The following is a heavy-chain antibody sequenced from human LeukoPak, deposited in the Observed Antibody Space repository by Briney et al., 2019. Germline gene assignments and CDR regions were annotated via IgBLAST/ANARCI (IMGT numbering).Heavy chain of an antibody. CDR2: IIPIFGTA. J-gene: IGHJ4*02. Sequence: ASVKVSCKASGYTFTGYYMHWVRQAPGQGLEWMGGIIPIFGTANYAQKFQGRVTITADESTSTAYMELSSLRSEDTAVYYCASGSSIAADYWGQGTLVTVSS. V-gene: IGHV1-69*13. CDR1: GYTFTGYY. CDR3: ASGSSIAADY. D-gene: IGHD6-6*01.